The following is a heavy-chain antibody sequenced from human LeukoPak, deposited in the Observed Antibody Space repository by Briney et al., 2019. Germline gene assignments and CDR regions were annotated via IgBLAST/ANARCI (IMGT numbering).Heavy chain of an antibody. V-gene: IGHV4-34*01. CDR2: INHSGST. CDR1: GGSFSGYY. Sequence: SETLSLTCAVYGGSFSGYYWSWIRQPPGKGLEWIGEINHSGSTNYSPSLKSRVTISVDTSKNQFSLKLSSVTAADTAVYYCARGSGSYYDPVFFDYWGQGTLVTVSS. J-gene: IGHJ4*02. D-gene: IGHD1-26*01. CDR3: ARGSGSYYDPVFFDY.